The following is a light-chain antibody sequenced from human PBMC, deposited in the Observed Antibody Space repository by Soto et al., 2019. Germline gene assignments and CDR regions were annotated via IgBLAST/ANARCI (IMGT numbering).Light chain of an antibody. CDR3: QHRSNWPLT. CDR1: QTIGNK. CDR2: DAS. Sequence: EIVLAQSPATLSVSPGERVTLSCRATQTIGNKLAWYQQKPGQAPRLLIYDASNRATGIPPRFSGSGSGTDFTLTIDSLEPDDSAVYYCQHRSNWPLTFGGGTKVDIK. J-gene: IGKJ4*01. V-gene: IGKV3-11*01.